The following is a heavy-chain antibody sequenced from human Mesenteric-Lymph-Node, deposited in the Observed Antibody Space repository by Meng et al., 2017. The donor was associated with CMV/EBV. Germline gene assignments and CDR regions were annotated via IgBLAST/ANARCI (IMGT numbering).Heavy chain of an antibody. D-gene: IGHD7-27*01. V-gene: IGHV1-69*04. CDR2: IIPILGIA. Sequence: SVKVSCKASGYTFSSFDINWVRQATGQGLEWMGRIIPILGIANYAQKFQGRVTITADKSTSTAYMELSSLRSEDTAVYYRARDPTAWGYNWFDPWGQGTLVTVSS. CDR1: GYTFSSFD. J-gene: IGHJ5*02. CDR3: ARDPTAWGYNWFDP.